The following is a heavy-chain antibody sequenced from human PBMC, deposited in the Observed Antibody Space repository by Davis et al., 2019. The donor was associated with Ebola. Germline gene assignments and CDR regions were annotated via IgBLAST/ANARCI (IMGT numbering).Heavy chain of an antibody. D-gene: IGHD2-2*01. CDR2: IYEDGSAS. V-gene: IGHV3-7*03. CDR3: ARVLSGTSYKFRDV. Sequence: PGGSLRLSCAASGFTSSSFWMTWVRQAPGKGLDWVANIYEDGSASYYVDSVKGRFTISRDNAKNSLCLQMNSLRAEDTAVYYCARVLSGTSYKFRDVWGKGTTVTVSS. CDR1: GFTSSSFW. J-gene: IGHJ6*04.